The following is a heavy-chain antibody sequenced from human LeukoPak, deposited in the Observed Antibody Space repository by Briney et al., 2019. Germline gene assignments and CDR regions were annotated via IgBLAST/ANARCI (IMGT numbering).Heavy chain of an antibody. V-gene: IGHV3-74*01. CDR2: INSDGSIT. Sequence: GGSLRLSCADSGFTFSSYWMHWVRPAPGKGLVWVSRINSDGSITTYADSVKGRFTISRDNAKNTLYLQMNSLRAEDTAVYYCAGGISATGGGWGQGTMVTVSS. J-gene: IGHJ3*01. D-gene: IGHD6-13*01. CDR1: GFTFSSYW. CDR3: AGGISATGGG.